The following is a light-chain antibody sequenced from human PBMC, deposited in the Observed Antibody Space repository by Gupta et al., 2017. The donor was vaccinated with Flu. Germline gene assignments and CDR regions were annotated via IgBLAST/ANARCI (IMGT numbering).Light chain of an antibody. CDR2: RAS. Sequence: EIVMTQSPATLSMSPGERATLSCRASQSVSSNIDWYQQKAGQAPRLLIYRASARATGIPDRFRGSGYGTEFTLTISSLQSDEFAIYYCQQHNNWPVTFGQGTKLEIK. CDR3: QQHNNWPVT. CDR1: QSVSSN. V-gene: IGKV3-15*01. J-gene: IGKJ2*01.